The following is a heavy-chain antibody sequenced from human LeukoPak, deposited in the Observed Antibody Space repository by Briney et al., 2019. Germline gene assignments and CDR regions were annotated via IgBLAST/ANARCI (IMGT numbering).Heavy chain of an antibody. CDR3: ARHYYGSGINWFDP. V-gene: IGHV4-39*01. D-gene: IGHD3-10*01. CDR2: IYNSGST. Sequence: PSETLSLTCTVSGDPNSSSSYLCPWIRQPPGKGLEWIGSIYNSGSTYYNPSLKSRVTISVDTSKNQFSLNLYSVTAADTAVYYCARHYYGSGINWFDPWGQGTLVTVSS. J-gene: IGHJ5*02. CDR1: GDPNSSSSYL.